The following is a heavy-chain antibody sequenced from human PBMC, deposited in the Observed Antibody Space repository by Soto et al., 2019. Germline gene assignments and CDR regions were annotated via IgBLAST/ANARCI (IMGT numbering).Heavy chain of an antibody. CDR3: ARDSSGSVLDAFDI. CDR1: GFTFSSYA. J-gene: IGHJ3*02. V-gene: IGHV3-66*01. CDR2: IYSGGGT. Sequence: PGGSLRLSCAASGFTFSSYAMSWVRQAPGKGLEWVSLIYSGGGTYYADSVKGRFTISRDSSKNTLFLQMNSLRAEDTAVYYCARDSSGSVLDAFDIWGQGTMVTVSS. D-gene: IGHD6-19*01.